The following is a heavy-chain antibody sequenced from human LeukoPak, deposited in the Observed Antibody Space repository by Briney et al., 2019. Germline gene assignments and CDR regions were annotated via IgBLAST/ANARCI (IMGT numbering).Heavy chain of an antibody. J-gene: IGHJ5*02. CDR1: GYYFSGFY. D-gene: IGHD5/OR15-5a*01. CDR2: INPNSGGT. Sequence: ASVKVSCKASGYYFSGFYIHWVRQAPGQGLEWMGWINPNSGGTNYAQNFQGRVTMTRDTSISTAYMELSRLTSDDSAVYYCAGLGSTVKGRIDPWGQGTSVTVSS. CDR3: AGLGSTVKGRIDP. V-gene: IGHV1-2*02.